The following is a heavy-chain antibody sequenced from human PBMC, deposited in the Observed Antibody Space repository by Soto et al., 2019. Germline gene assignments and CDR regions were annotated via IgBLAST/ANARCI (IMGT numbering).Heavy chain of an antibody. V-gene: IGHV4-39*01. CDR1: GGSISSSSYY. J-gene: IGHJ6*02. CDR3: ARGGDIVVVPAAIGAYYYYGMDV. Sequence: ETLSLTCTVSGGSISSSSYYWGWIRQPPGKGLEWIGSIYYSGSTYYNPSLKSRVTISVDTSKNQFSLKLSSVTAADTAVYYCARGGDIVVVPAAIGAYYYYGMDVWGQGTTVTVSS. D-gene: IGHD2-2*02. CDR2: IYYSGST.